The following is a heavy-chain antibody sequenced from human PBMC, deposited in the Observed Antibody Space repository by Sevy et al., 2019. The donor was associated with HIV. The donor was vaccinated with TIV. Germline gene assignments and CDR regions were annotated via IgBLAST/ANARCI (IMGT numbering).Heavy chain of an antibody. CDR2: FDPEDGET. V-gene: IGHV1-24*01. D-gene: IGHD3-22*01. CDR1: GYTLNKLS. J-gene: IGHJ4*02. Sequence: ASVKVSWKVSGYTLNKLSMHWVRQAPGKGLEWMGSFDPEDGETFYAQKFQGRVTMTEDTSTDTAYMGLSSLRSEDTAVYYCAATKDYYESSGPPFDYWGQGTLVTVSS. CDR3: AATKDYYESSGPPFDY.